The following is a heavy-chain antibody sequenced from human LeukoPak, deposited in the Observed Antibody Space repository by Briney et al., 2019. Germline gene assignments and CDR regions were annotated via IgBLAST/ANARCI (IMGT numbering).Heavy chain of an antibody. CDR3: ARGGPLSYSGSLYGAFDI. V-gene: IGHV3-21*01. D-gene: IGHD1-26*01. CDR1: GFTFSSYS. Sequence: GGSLRLSCAASGFTFSSYSMNWVRQAPGKGLEWVSSISSSSSYIYYADSVKGRFTISRDNAKNSLYLQMNSLRAEDTAVYYCARGGPLSYSGSLYGAFDIWGQGTMVTVSS. J-gene: IGHJ3*02. CDR2: ISSSSSYI.